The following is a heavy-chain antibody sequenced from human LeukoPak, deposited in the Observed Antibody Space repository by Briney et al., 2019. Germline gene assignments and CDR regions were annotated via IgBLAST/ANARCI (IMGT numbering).Heavy chain of an antibody. CDR1: GYTFTGYY. D-gene: IGHD6-19*01. J-gene: IGHJ4*02. Sequence: ASVKVSCKASGYTFTGYYMHWVRQAPGQGLEWMGWINPNSGGTNYAQKFQGRVTMTRDTSISTAYMELSRLRSDDTAVYYCARGLAVAGPGPDYWGQGTLGTVSS. CDR3: ARGLAVAGPGPDY. V-gene: IGHV1-2*02. CDR2: INPNSGGT.